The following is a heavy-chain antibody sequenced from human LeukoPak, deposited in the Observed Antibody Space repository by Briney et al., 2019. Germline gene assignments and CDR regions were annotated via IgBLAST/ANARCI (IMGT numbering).Heavy chain of an antibody. D-gene: IGHD6-13*01. CDR3: ARSYSSSWHQAYYYYYGMDV. CDR2: IGTAGDT. Sequence: GGSLRLSCAAAGFTFSSYDMHWVRQATGKGLEWVSAIGTAGDTYYPGSVKGRFNISRENAKNSLYLQMNSLRAGDTAVYYCARSYSSSWHQAYYYYYGMDVWGQGTTVTVSS. J-gene: IGHJ6*02. CDR1: GFTFSSYD. V-gene: IGHV3-13*01.